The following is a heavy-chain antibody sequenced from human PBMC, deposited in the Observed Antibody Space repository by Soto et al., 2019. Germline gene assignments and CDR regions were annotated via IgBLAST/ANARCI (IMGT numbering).Heavy chain of an antibody. CDR1: GFTFSSYA. D-gene: IGHD3-22*01. J-gene: IGHJ4*02. CDR2: ISYDGSNK. Sequence: GGSLRLSCSASGFTFSSYAMHWVRQAPGKGLEWVAVISYDGSNKYYADSVKGRFTISRDNSKNTLYLQMNSLRAEDTAVYYCAKDNYDSSGMVDYWGQGTLVTVSS. V-gene: IGHV3-30*04. CDR3: AKDNYDSSGMVDY.